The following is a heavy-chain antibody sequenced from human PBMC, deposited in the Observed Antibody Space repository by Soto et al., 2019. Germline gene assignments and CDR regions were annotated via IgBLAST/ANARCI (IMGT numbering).Heavy chain of an antibody. J-gene: IGHJ4*02. Sequence: VQLIQSGTEVKKSGASVKISCQASGYTFFAYYMNWVRQAPGQGLEWMGMINPSGGTATYAQRFRERLTVNRDTAARTVYMELRTLRPEDTAVYYCARGDASSGTYWFDYWGQGTLVTASA. CDR1: GYTFFAYY. CDR2: INPSGGTA. D-gene: IGHD3-10*01. CDR3: ARGDASSGTYWFDY. V-gene: IGHV1-46*01.